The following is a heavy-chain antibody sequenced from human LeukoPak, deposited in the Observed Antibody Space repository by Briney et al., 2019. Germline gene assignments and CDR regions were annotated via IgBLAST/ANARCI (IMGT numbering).Heavy chain of an antibody. CDR1: GYTFTSYG. D-gene: IGHD3-22*01. J-gene: IGHJ2*01. V-gene: IGHV1-18*01. Sequence: GASVKVSCKASGYTFTSYGISWVRQAPGQGLEWMGWISAYNGNTNYAQRLQGRVTMTTDTSTSTAYMELRSLRSDDTAVYYCARSPRRQRYRDSSGYYWYFDLWGRGTLVTVSS. CDR3: ARSPRRQRYRDSSGYYWYFDL. CDR2: ISAYNGNT.